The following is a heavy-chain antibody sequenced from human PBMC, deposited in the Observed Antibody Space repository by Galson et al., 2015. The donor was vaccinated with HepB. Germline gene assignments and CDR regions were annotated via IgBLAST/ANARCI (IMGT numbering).Heavy chain of an antibody. V-gene: IGHV1-18*01. J-gene: IGHJ3*02. CDR1: GYAFTSYG. CDR2: ISAYNGNT. Sequence: SVKVSCKASGYAFTSYGISWVRQAPGQGLEWMGWISAYNGNTNYAQKLQGRVTMTTDTSTSTAYMELRGLRSDDTAVYYCARGPPSLWFGELLEAFDIWCQGTMFTVSS. CDR3: ARGPPSLWFGELLEAFDI. D-gene: IGHD3-10*01.